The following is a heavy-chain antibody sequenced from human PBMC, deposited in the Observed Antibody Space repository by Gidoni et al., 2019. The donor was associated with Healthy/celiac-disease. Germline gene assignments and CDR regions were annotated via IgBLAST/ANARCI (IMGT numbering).Heavy chain of an antibody. Sequence: QVQLVESGGGVVQPGRSLRLSCAASGFTFSSYAMHWVRQAPGKGLEWVAVISYDGSNKYDADSVKGRFTISRDNSKNTLYLQMNSLRAEDTAVYYCAGYCSSTSCWSSVGYYYGMDVWGQGTTVTVSS. CDR1: GFTFSSYA. CDR3: AGYCSSTSCWSSVGYYYGMDV. V-gene: IGHV3-30-3*01. J-gene: IGHJ6*02. D-gene: IGHD2-2*01. CDR2: ISYDGSNK.